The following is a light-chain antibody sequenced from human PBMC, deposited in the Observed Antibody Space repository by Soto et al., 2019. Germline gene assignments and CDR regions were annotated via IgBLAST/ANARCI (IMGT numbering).Light chain of an antibody. J-gene: IGKJ1*01. Sequence: EIVMTQYPATLSVSPGERYTLSCMASQSVSSNLAWYQQKPGQAPRLLIYGAYTRATGIPARFSGSGSGTEFTLTISRLEPEDFAVYHCQPYGSLSWTFGQGTKVEIK. CDR1: QSVSSN. CDR2: GAY. CDR3: QPYGSLSWT. V-gene: IGKV3-15*01.